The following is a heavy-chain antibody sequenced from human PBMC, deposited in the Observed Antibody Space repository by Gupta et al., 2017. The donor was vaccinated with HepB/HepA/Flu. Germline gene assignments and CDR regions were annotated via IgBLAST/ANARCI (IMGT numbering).Heavy chain of an antibody. D-gene: IGHD6-13*01. CDR1: GFTFSSYE. Sequence: EVQLVESGGGLVQPGGSLRLSCAASGFTFSSYEMNWVRQAPGKGLEWVSYISSSGSTIYDADSVKGRFTISRDNAKNSLYLQMNSLRAEDTAVYYCATQAAAGIDYWGQGTLVTVSS. CDR3: ATQAAAGIDY. J-gene: IGHJ4*02. CDR2: ISSSGSTI. V-gene: IGHV3-48*03.